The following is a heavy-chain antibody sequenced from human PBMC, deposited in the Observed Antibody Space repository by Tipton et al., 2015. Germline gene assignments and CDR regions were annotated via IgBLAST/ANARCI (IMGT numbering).Heavy chain of an antibody. CDR3: TKDLATDD. CDR1: GFTFSSYS. J-gene: IGHJ4*02. V-gene: IGHV3-21*04. CDR2: ISDSSSYI. Sequence: SLRLSCAASGFTFSSYSMNWVRQAPGKGLEWVSSISDSSSYIYYADSVRGRFTISRDDAKDSLYLQMNSLKVEDTAVYYCTKDLATDDWGQGTLVAVSS.